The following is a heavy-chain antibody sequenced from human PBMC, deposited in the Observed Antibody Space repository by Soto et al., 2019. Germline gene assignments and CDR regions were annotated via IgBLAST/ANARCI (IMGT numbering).Heavy chain of an antibody. D-gene: IGHD2-8*01. CDR1: GVSFSGYY. CDR2: INHSGST. V-gene: IGHV4-34*01. CDR3: ARGRRYCTNGVCYPYYFDY. J-gene: IGHJ4*02. Sequence: SEPLSLTCAVYGVSFSGYYWILLRQPQGKGLEWIGEINHSGSTNYNPSLKSRVTISVDTSKNQFSLKLSSVTAADTAVYYCARGRRYCTNGVCYPYYFDYWGQGTLVTVSS.